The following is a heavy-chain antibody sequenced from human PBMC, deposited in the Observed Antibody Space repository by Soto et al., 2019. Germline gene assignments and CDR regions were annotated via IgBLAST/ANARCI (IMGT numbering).Heavy chain of an antibody. J-gene: IGHJ6*02. Sequence: SETLSLTCTVSGGSISSGDYYWSWIRQPPGKGLEWIGYIYYSGSTYYNPSLKSRVTISVDTSKNQFSLKLSSVTAADTAVYYCARDSDTGGVFGNHYYYGMDVWGQGTTVTVSS. CDR3: ARDSDTGGVFGNHYYYGMDV. CDR2: IYYSGST. V-gene: IGHV4-30-4*01. D-gene: IGHD3-3*01. CDR1: GGSISSGDYY.